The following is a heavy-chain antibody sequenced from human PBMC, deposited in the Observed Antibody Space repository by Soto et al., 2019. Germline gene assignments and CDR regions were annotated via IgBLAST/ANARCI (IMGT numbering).Heavy chain of an antibody. CDR3: ARHDPLMITFGGVIGRP. CDR1: GGPITNY. Sequence: PSETLSLTCTVSGGPITNYWSWIRQHPEKGLEWIGSFYYGGTTYSNPSLKSRVSISVDKSKNQFSLKLRSVTGADTAVYFCARHDPLMITFGGVIGRPWGQGTLVTVSS. CDR2: FYYGGTT. V-gene: IGHV4-39*01. D-gene: IGHD3-16*02. J-gene: IGHJ5*02.